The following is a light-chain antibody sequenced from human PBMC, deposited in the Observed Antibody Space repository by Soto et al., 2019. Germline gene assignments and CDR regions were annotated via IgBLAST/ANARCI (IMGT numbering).Light chain of an antibody. Sequence: QSALTQSPSASGSPGQSVTISRTGTTSDAGNYKYVSWYQQHPGKAPKLMIYEVSRRPSGVPDRFSGSKSGNTASLTVSGLQAEDEADYYCSSYAGSNNGVFGGGTQLTVL. CDR1: TSDAGNYKY. CDR3: SSYAGSNNGV. CDR2: EVS. V-gene: IGLV2-8*01. J-gene: IGLJ3*02.